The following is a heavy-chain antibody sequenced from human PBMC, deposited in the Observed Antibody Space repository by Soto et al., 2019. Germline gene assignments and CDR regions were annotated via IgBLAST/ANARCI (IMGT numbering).Heavy chain of an antibody. Sequence: PGESLKISCKGSGYSFTSYWIGWVRQMPGKGLEWMGIIYPGDSDTRYSPSFQGQVTISADKSISTAYLQWSSLKASDTAMYYCARGQTYYDFWIPAGQKNYFDYWGQGTLVTVSS. CDR3: ARGQTYYDFWIPAGQKNYFDY. CDR1: GYSFTSYW. J-gene: IGHJ4*02. D-gene: IGHD3-3*01. V-gene: IGHV5-51*01. CDR2: IYPGDSDT.